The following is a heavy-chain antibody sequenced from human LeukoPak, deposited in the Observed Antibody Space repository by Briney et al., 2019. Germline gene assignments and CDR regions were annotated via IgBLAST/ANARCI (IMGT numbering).Heavy chain of an antibody. J-gene: IGHJ4*02. V-gene: IGHV3-23*01. Sequence: GGSLRLSCAASGFTFSSYAMSWVRQAPGKGLEWVSAISPSGDSTTYRDSVKGQFTISRDNSRNRLYLQMNTLTVEDTAIYYCARRLLTGGVTDFFDFWGQGALVTVSS. CDR2: ISPSGDST. CDR1: GFTFSSYA. D-gene: IGHD2-21*02. CDR3: ARRLLTGGVTDFFDF.